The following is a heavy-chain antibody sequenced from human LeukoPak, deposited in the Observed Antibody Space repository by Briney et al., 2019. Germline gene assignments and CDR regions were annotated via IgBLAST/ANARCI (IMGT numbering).Heavy chain of an antibody. CDR1: GDSISSGGYS. CDR3: ARVSFGDYYDSSGYAFDP. J-gene: IGHJ5*02. Sequence: SQTLSLTCAVSGDSISSGGYSWSWIRQPPGKGLEWIGYIYHSGSTYYNPSLKSRVTISVDRSKNQFSLKLSSVTAADTAVYYCARVSFGDYYDSSGYAFDPWGQGTLVTVSS. V-gene: IGHV4-30-2*01. D-gene: IGHD3-22*01. CDR2: IYHSGST.